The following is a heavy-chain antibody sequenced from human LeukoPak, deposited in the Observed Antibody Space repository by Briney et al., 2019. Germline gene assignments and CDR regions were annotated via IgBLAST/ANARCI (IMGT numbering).Heavy chain of an antibody. CDR3: ANQGRTSSDYFYFYMDV. CDR2: IVPMSGTT. Sequence: GASVKVSCKASGGTFSSYIINWVRQAPGQGLEWVGRIVPMSGTTNYAQKFQGRVTITRDEFTTTAYMELSSLSSEDTAGYYCANQGRTSSDYFYFYMDVWGKGTTVTVSS. V-gene: IGHV1-69*05. CDR1: GGTFSSYI. J-gene: IGHJ6*03. D-gene: IGHD6-6*01.